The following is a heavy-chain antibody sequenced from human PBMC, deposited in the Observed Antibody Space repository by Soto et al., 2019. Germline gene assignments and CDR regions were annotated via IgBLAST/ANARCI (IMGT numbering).Heavy chain of an antibody. CDR2: IYHSGRT. V-gene: IGHV4-4*02. CDR1: GDSITSDTW. CDR3: ARSVFP. J-gene: IGHJ5*02. Sequence: ASETLSLTCSVSGDSITSDTWWSWVRQSPGKGLEWIGEIYHSGRTHYNPSLKSRVIISVDTSKNQFSLKLSSVTAADTAVYYCARSVFPWGQGTLVTVSS.